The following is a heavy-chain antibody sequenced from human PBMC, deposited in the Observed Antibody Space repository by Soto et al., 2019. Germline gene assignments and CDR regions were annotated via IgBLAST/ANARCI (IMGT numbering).Heavy chain of an antibody. D-gene: IGHD2-2*01. Sequence: GGSLRLSCTASGFNFRSYAMSWVRQAPGKGLEWVSIISSNGGSAYHTGATYYADSVRSRFTISRDNSKKTLYLQMSSLRADDTAVYFCTKALYWSSTSCYSGGDSFRVCGQGTMVTVS. CDR3: TKALYWSSTSCYSGGDSFRV. V-gene: IGHV3-23*01. J-gene: IGHJ3*01. CDR1: GFNFRSYA. CDR2: ISSNGGSAYHTGAT.